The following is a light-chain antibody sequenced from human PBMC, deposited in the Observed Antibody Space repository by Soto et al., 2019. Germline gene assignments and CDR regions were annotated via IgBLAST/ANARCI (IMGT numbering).Light chain of an antibody. J-gene: IGLJ3*02. CDR3: CSYAGNYTWV. Sequence: QSALTQPRSVSGSPGQSVTISCTGTSSDVGGYNYVSWYQQHPGKAPKLMIYDVSKRPSGVPDRFSGSKSGNTASLTISGLQAEDEADFHCCSYAGNYTWVFGGGTKVTVL. CDR1: SSDVGGYNY. CDR2: DVS. V-gene: IGLV2-11*01.